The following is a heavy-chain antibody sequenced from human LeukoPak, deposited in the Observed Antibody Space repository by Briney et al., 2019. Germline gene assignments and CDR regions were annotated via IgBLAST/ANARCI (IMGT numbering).Heavy chain of an antibody. J-gene: IGHJ4*02. V-gene: IGHV1-18*04. CDR3: ARDRYCSSTSCYYDY. CDR1: GYTFTSYG. D-gene: IGHD2-2*01. Sequence: GASVKVSCKASGYTFTSYGISWVRQAPGQGLERMGWISAYNGNTNYAQKLQGRVTMTTDTSTSTAYMELRSLTSDDTAVYYCARDRYCSSTSCYYDYWGQGTLVTVSS. CDR2: ISAYNGNT.